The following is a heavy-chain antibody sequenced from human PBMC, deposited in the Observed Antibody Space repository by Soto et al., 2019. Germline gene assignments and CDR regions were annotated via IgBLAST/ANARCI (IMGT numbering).Heavy chain of an antibody. D-gene: IGHD3-10*01. Sequence: PWGCMRLSCAACGFSFCSYWLSGVRQGPGKGLEWVANIKQDGSEKYYVASVKGRFTISRDNAKNSLYLQMNSLRAEDTAVYYCARAYYYGSGTPRNFDYWGQGTLVTVSS. CDR3: ARAYYYGSGTPRNFDY. V-gene: IGHV3-7*04. CDR1: GFSFCSYW. CDR2: IKQDGSEK. J-gene: IGHJ4*02.